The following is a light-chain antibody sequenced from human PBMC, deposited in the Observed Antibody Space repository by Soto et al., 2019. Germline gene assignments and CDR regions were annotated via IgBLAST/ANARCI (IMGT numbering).Light chain of an antibody. V-gene: IGLV1-44*01. CDR1: SSNIGSNT. CDR2: SNN. Sequence: QSVLTQPPSASGTPGQRVTISCSESSSNIGSNTVNWYQQLPGTAPKLLIYSNNQRPSGVPDRFSGSKSGTSASLAISGLQSEDEADYYCAAWDDRLNGYVFGTGTKLTVL. J-gene: IGLJ1*01. CDR3: AAWDDRLNGYV.